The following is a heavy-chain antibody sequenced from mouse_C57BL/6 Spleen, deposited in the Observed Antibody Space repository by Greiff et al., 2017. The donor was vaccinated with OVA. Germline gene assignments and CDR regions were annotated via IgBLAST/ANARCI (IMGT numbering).Heavy chain of an antibody. Sequence: EVQLQQSGPGLAKPSQTLSLTCSVTGYSITSDYWNWIRKFPGNKLEYMGYISYSGSTYYNPSLKSRMSITRDTSNNQSYLHLKSVTTEDTAAYDCARYPDVAIYDGYYGYFDDWGKGTTLTVSS. CDR3: ARYPDVAIYDGYYGYFDD. J-gene: IGHJ2*01. CDR2: ISYSGST. V-gene: IGHV3-8*01. CDR1: GYSITSDY. D-gene: IGHD2-3*01.